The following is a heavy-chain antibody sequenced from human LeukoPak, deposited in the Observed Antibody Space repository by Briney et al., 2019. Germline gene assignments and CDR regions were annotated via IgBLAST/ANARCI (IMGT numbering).Heavy chain of an antibody. CDR3: ASGGNLPFDY. Sequence: GESLKISCKASGYNFTSYWIGWVRQMPGKGLEWMGIIYPGDSDTRYSPSFQGQVTISADMSISTAYLQWSSLKASDNAIYYYASGGNLPFDYWGQGTLVTVSS. D-gene: IGHD4-23*01. V-gene: IGHV5-51*01. CDR1: GYNFTSYW. J-gene: IGHJ4*02. CDR2: IYPGDSDT.